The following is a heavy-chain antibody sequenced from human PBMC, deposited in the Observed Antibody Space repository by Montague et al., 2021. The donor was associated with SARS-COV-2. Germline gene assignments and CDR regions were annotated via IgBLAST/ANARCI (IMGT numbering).Heavy chain of an antibody. Sequence: CAISGDSVSRNMATWNWSRQSPSNGIQWLGRKYYRSKRNNDYAESVKSRITIDPDTSKHQFSLHLNSVTPEDTAVYYCARIPVGSKYYFDFWGQGTLVTVSS. V-gene: IGHV6-1*01. J-gene: IGHJ4*02. CDR2: KYYRSKRNN. D-gene: IGHD2-2*01. CDR3: ARIPVGSKYYFDF. CDR1: GDSVSRNMAT.